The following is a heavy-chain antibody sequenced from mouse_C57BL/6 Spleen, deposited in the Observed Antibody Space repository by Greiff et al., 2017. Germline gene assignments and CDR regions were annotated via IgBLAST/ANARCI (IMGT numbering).Heavy chain of an antibody. V-gene: IGHV3-6*01. J-gene: IGHJ4*01. CDR2: ISYDGSN. CDR1: GYSITSGYY. Sequence: EVQLQESGPGLVKPSQSLSLTCSVTGYSITSGYYWNWIRQFPGNKLEWMGYISYDGSNNYNPSLKNRISITRDTSKNQFFLKLNSVTTEDTATYYCAKESITTAHYYAMDDWGQGTSVTVSS. CDR3: AKESITTAHYYAMDD. D-gene: IGHD1-1*01.